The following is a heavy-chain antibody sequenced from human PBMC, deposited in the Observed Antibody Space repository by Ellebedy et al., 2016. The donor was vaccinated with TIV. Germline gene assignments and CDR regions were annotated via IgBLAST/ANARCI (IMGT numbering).Heavy chain of an antibody. CDR3: ATGAYDL. CDR2: IIPDGSAE. Sequence: PGGSLRLSCAASGFIISGDCMSWFRQAPGKGLEWVAHIIPDGSAEYYADSVEGRFTISIDNAKISLYLQMNSLTAEDTAGYYCATGAYDLWGQGTMVMVSS. V-gene: IGHV3-7*01. J-gene: IGHJ3*01. CDR1: GFIISGDC.